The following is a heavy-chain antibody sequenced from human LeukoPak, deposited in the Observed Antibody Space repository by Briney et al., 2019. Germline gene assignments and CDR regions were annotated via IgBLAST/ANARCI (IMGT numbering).Heavy chain of an antibody. D-gene: IGHD3-10*01. CDR1: GFTFSDYQ. J-gene: IGHJ3*02. V-gene: IGHV3-11*01. CDR2: ISSSGGTI. CDR3: ARDEYYYGSGADI. Sequence: PGGSPRLSCAASGFTFSDYQMNWIRQAPGKGLEWVSYISSSGGTISYADSVKGRFTISRDNAKNSLYLQMNSLRAEDTAVYYCARDEYYYGSGADIWGQGTMVTVSS.